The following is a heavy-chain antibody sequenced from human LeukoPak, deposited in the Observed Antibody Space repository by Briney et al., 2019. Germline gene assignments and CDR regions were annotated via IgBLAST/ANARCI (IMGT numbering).Heavy chain of an antibody. Sequence: GGSLRLSCAASGFPFSSYSMTWVRQAPGKGLEWVAVIWYDGSNKYYVDSVKGRFTISRDNSKNTLYLQMNSLRAEDTAVYYCARDLGNFWSGYYNPRIDYWGQGTLVTVSS. CDR2: IWYDGSNK. J-gene: IGHJ4*02. CDR1: GFPFSSYS. V-gene: IGHV3-33*08. CDR3: ARDLGNFWSGYYNPRIDY. D-gene: IGHD3-3*01.